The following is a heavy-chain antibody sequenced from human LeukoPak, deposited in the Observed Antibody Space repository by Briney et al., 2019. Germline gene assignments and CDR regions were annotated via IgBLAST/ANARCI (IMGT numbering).Heavy chain of an antibody. CDR3: AKAGQVLWSRTGYFDY. J-gene: IGHJ4*02. D-gene: IGHD3-10*01. Sequence: GGSLRLSCAASGVTFSSYAMSWVRQAPGKGLEWVSAISGSGGSTYYADSVKGRFTISRDNSKNTLYLQMNSLRAEDTAVYYCAKAGQVLWSRTGYFDYWGQGTLVTVSS. V-gene: IGHV3-23*01. CDR2: ISGSGGST. CDR1: GVTFSSYA.